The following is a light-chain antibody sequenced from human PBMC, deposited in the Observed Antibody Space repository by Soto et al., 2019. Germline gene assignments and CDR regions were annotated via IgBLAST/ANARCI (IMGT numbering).Light chain of an antibody. CDR3: QQYDDWPLT. CDR2: GAS. J-gene: IGKJ5*01. Sequence: EIVLTQSPGTLSVSPVERATLSCMASQSVSSNLAWYQQKPGQAPRLLIYGASTRATGIPARFSGSGSGTEFTLTISSLQSEDFAVYYCQQYDDWPLTFGQGTRLEIK. V-gene: IGKV3-15*01. CDR1: QSVSSN.